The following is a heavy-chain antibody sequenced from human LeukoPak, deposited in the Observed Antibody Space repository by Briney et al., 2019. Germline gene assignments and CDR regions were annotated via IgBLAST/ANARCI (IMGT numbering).Heavy chain of an antibody. Sequence: GGSLRLSCAASGFTFSSYAMSWVRQAPGRGLEWVSTISGSGGTTYYVDSVKGRFTISRDNSKNTLYLQMNSLRAEDTAVYYCAKDERITIFGVAFNWFDPWGQGTLVTVSS. CDR3: AKDERITIFGVAFNWFDP. CDR1: GFTFSSYA. CDR2: ISGSGGTT. J-gene: IGHJ5*02. D-gene: IGHD3-3*01. V-gene: IGHV3-23*01.